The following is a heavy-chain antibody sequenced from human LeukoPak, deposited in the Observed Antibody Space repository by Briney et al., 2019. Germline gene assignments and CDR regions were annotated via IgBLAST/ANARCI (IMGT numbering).Heavy chain of an antibody. V-gene: IGHV4-59*01. CDR1: GGSISSYY. CDR2: IYYSGST. CDR3: ARSSDYGSGSYYIPYFDY. Sequence: PSETLSLTCTVSGGSISSYYWSWIRQPPGKGLEWIGYIYYSGSTNYNPSLKSRVTISVDTSKNQFSLKLSSVTAADTAVYYCARSSDYGSGSYYIPYFDYWGQGTLVTVSS. D-gene: IGHD3-10*01. J-gene: IGHJ4*02.